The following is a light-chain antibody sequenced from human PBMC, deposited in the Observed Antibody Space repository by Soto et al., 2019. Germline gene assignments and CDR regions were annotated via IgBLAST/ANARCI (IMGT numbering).Light chain of an antibody. CDR2: DAS. CDR1: QTISTW. V-gene: IGKV1-12*01. CDR3: QQAASFPIT. J-gene: IGKJ5*01. Sequence: DIQVTQSPPTLSASVGDRVTITCRASQTISTWMAWYQQKPGKAPKLLVYDASTLQSGVASRFSGSGSGTDFTLTINGLQPEDFATYYCQQAASFPITFGQGTRLEI.